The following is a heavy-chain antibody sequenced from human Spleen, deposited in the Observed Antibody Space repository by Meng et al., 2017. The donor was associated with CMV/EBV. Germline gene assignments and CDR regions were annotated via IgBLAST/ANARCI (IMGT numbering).Heavy chain of an antibody. CDR1: GFTFSSYG. J-gene: IGHJ3*02. Sequence: GESLKISCAASGFTFSSYGMHWVRQAPGKGLEWVAVIWYDGSNKYYADSVKGRFTISRDNSKNTLYLQMNSLRAEDTAVYYCAKTGIAAAGTIDAFDIWGQGTMVTVSS. D-gene: IGHD6-13*01. CDR3: AKTGIAAAGTIDAFDI. CDR2: IWYDGSNK. V-gene: IGHV3-33*06.